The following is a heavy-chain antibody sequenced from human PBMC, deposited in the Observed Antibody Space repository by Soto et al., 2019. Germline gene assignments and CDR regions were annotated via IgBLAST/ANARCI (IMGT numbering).Heavy chain of an antibody. D-gene: IGHD5-12*01. V-gene: IGHV3-21*01. Sequence: GGSLRLSCAASGFTFSSYSMNWVRQAPGKGLEWVSSISSSSSYIYYADSVKGRFTISRDNAKNSLYLQMNSLRAEDTAVYYCARASDIVATIFLFDYWGQGTLVTVSS. CDR3: ARASDIVATIFLFDY. CDR1: GFTFSSYS. J-gene: IGHJ4*02. CDR2: ISSSSSYI.